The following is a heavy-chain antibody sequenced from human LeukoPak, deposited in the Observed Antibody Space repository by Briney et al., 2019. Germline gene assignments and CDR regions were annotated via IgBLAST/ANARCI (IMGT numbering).Heavy chain of an antibody. CDR2: ISAYNGNT. J-gene: IGHJ6*02. D-gene: IGHD6-19*01. Sequence: ASVKVSCKASGYTFTSYGISWVRQAPGQGLEWMGWISAYNGNTNYAQKLQGRVTMTTDTSTSTAYMELRSLRSDDTAVYYRARRYSSGWYVGVYYYYGMDVWGQGATVTVSS. CDR3: ARRYSSGWYVGVYYYYGMDV. CDR1: GYTFTSYG. V-gene: IGHV1-18*01.